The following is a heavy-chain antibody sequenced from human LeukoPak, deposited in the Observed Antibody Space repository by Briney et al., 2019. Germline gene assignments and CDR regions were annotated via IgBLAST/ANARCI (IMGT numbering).Heavy chain of an antibody. V-gene: IGHV3-49*01. CDR3: TRDRGAYNLYDY. D-gene: IGHD1-1*01. Sequence: GGSLRLSCTASGFTFGDYAMSWIRQAPGKGLEWVGFIRSKAYGETADYAASVKGRFTTSRDGSKAIAYLQMNSLKTEDTAVYHCTRDRGAYNLYDYWGQGTLVTVSS. CDR2: IRSKAYGETA. J-gene: IGHJ4*02. CDR1: GFTFGDYA.